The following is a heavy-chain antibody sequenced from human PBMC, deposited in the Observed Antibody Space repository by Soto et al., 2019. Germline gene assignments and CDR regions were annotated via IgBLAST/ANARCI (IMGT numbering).Heavy chain of an antibody. CDR3: GRDEVRNGVGV. V-gene: IGHV3-7*01. Sequence: EVRLVESGGGLVQPGGSLRLSCVASGFTFTSYRMSWVRQAPGKGLEWVANIKGDGSEKRYVDSVKGRLTISRDNAKNSVYLQMNSLRVEDTALYYCGRDEVRNGVGVWGQGTTVTVSS. J-gene: IGHJ6*02. CDR2: IKGDGSEK. CDR1: GFTFTSYR.